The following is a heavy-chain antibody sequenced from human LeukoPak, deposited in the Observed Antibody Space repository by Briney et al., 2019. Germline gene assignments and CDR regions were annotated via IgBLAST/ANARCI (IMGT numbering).Heavy chain of an antibody. D-gene: IGHD2-2*01. CDR2: ISAYNGNT. J-gene: IGHJ4*02. CDR3: ARSPRYCSTTSCFGDLYYFDH. CDR1: GYTFTSYG. V-gene: IGHV1-18*01. Sequence: ASVKVSCKASGYTFTSYGISWVRQAPGQGLEWMGWISAYNGNTNYAQNLQDRVTMTTDTSTTTAYMELRSLTSDDTAVYFCARSPRYCSTTSCFGDLYYFDHWGQGTLVTVSS.